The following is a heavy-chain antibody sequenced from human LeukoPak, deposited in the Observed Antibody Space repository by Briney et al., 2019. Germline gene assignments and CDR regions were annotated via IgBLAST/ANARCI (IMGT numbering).Heavy chain of an antibody. Sequence: SETLSLTCAVYGGSFSGYYWSWIRQPPGKGLEWIGEINHSGSTNYNPSLKSRVTISVDTSKNQFSLKLSSVTAADTAVYYCARPVAADAYDYWGQGTLVTVSS. V-gene: IGHV4-34*01. J-gene: IGHJ4*02. CDR3: ARPVAADAYDY. CDR1: GGSFSGYY. CDR2: INHSGST. D-gene: IGHD6-13*01.